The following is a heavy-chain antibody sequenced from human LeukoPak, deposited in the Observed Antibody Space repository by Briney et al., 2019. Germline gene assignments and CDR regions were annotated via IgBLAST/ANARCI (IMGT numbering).Heavy chain of an antibody. D-gene: IGHD2-8*01. J-gene: IGHJ5*02. Sequence: SVKVSCKASRGTFSSYAISWVRQAPGQGLEWMGGIIPIFGTANYAQKFQGRVTITADESTSTAYMELSSLGSEDTAVYYCASAIVLMVYAAFDPWGQGTLVTVSS. V-gene: IGHV1-69*01. CDR3: ASAIVLMVYAAFDP. CDR2: IIPIFGTA. CDR1: RGTFSSYA.